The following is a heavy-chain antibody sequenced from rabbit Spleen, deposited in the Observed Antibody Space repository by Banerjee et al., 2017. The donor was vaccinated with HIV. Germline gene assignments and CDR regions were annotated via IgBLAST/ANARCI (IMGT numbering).Heavy chain of an antibody. D-gene: IGHD1-1*01. CDR3: ARDSSSSFSSYGMDL. CDR2: INTATGKA. J-gene: IGHJ6*01. Sequence: QSLEESGGDLVKPGASLTLTCTASGFSFSSDYYMCWVRQAPGKGLEWIACINTATGKAVYASWAKGRFTISKTSSTTVTLQMTSLTAADTATYFCARDSSSSFSSYGMDLWGQGTLVTVS. V-gene: IGHV1S40*01. CDR1: GFSFSSDYY.